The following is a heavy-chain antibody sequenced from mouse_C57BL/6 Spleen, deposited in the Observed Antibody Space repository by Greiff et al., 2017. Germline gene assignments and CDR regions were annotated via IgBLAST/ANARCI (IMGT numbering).Heavy chain of an antibody. CDR3: ARHDSYYYAMDY. CDR2: IYPGDGDT. CDR1: GYAFSSYW. D-gene: IGHD2-12*01. J-gene: IGHJ4*01. V-gene: IGHV1-80*01. Sequence: VKLLESGAELVKPGASVKISCKASGYAFSSYWMNWVKQRPGKGLEWIGQIYPGDGDTNYNGKFKGKATLTADKSSSTAYMQLSSLTSEDSAVYFCARHDSYYYAMDYWGQGTSVTVSS.